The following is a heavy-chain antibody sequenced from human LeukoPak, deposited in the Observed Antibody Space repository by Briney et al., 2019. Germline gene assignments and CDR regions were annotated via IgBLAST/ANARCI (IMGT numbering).Heavy chain of an antibody. CDR3: ARVSSWIQPHMDV. CDR2: IIPIFGTA. V-gene: IGHV1-69*13. CDR1: GCTFSSYA. Sequence: SVKVSCKASGCTFSSYAISWVRQAPGQGLEWMGGIIPIFGTANYAQKFQGRVTITADESTSTAYMELSSLRSEDTAVYYCARVSSWIQPHMDVWGKGTTVTISS. D-gene: IGHD5-18*01. J-gene: IGHJ6*03.